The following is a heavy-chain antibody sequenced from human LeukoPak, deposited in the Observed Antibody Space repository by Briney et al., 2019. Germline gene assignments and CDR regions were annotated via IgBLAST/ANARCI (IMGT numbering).Heavy chain of an antibody. Sequence: GRSLRLSCAASGFTFDDYAMHWVRQAPGKGLEWVSGISWNSGSIGYADSVKGRFTISRDNAKNSLYLQMNSLRAEDTALYYCAKALLDDAFDIWGQGTMVTVSS. CDR1: GFTFDDYA. CDR3: AKALLDDAFDI. D-gene: IGHD2-15*01. CDR2: ISWNSGSI. V-gene: IGHV3-9*01. J-gene: IGHJ3*02.